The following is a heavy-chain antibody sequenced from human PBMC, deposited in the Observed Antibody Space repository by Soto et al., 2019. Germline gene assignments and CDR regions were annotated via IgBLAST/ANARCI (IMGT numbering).Heavy chain of an antibody. V-gene: IGHV3-30*18. CDR1: GFTFSTYG. D-gene: IGHD1-1*01. CDR3: AKSVYNWNDGFFDY. Sequence: VGSLRLSCTASGFTFSTYGMHWVRKTPGKGLEWVAVISYDGVNKYYADSVKGRFTISRDNSKNTLYMQMNSLRAEDTAVYYCAKSVYNWNDGFFDYWGQGTLVTVSS. CDR2: ISYDGVNK. J-gene: IGHJ4*02.